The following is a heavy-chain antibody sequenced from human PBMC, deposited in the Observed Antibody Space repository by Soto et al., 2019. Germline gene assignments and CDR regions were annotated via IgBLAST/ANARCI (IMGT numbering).Heavy chain of an antibody. D-gene: IGHD6-19*01. CDR2: IWYDGSNK. CDR1: GFTFSSYG. Sequence: QVQLVESGGGVVQPGRSLRLSCAASGFTFSSYGMHWVRQAPGKGLEWVAVIWYDGSNKYYADSVKGRFTISSDNSKNTLYLQMNSLRAEDTAVYYCAREGIAVAGTDYWGQGTLVTVSS. V-gene: IGHV3-33*01. CDR3: AREGIAVAGTDY. J-gene: IGHJ4*02.